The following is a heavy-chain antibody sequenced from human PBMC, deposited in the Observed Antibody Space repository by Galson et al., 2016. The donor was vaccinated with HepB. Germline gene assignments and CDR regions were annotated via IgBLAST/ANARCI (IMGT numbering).Heavy chain of an antibody. J-gene: IGHJ4*02. CDR3: EREDSTIAAASFDY. V-gene: IGHV3-33*01. CDR2: IWYDGSNK. Sequence: SLRLSCAASGFTFSSYGMHWVRQAPGKGLEWAALIWYDGSNKYYADSVKGRFTISRDNPKNTLYLQMNSLRAEDTAVYYCEREDSTIAAASFDYWGQGTLVTVSS. CDR1: GFTFSSYG. D-gene: IGHD6-13*01.